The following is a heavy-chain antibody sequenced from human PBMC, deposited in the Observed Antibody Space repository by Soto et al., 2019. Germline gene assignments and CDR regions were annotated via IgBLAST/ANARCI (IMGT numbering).Heavy chain of an antibody. CDR2: IKSDGSST. CDR3: ARDRPEILNPTDHPMFDY. CDR1: GFTFSSHC. D-gene: IGHD6-6*01. Sequence: EVQLVESGGGLVQPGGSLRLYCAASGFTFSSHCMHWVRQVPGKGLVWVSRIKSDGSSTAYADSVKGRFTISRDNAKNTRYLQMKSLRVEDTAIYYCARDRPEILNPTDHPMFDYWGQGTQVTVS. V-gene: IGHV3-74*01. J-gene: IGHJ4*02.